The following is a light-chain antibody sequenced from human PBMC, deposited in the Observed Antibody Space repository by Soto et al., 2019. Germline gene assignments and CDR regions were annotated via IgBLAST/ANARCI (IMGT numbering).Light chain of an antibody. J-gene: IGKJ1*01. V-gene: IGKV3-20*01. CDR3: QQYGSSQT. Sequence: EIVMTQSPATLSVSPGERATLSCRASQIVSSNLAWYQQKPGQAPRLLIYDASSRAIGIPDRFSGSGSGTDFTLTISRLEPEDFAVYYCQQYGSSQTFGQGTKVDIK. CDR2: DAS. CDR1: QIVSSN.